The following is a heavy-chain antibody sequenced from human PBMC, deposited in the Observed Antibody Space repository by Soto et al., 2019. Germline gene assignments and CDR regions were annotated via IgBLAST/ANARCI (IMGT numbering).Heavy chain of an antibody. CDR2: IYYSGST. J-gene: IGHJ3*02. CDR3: ARGGYDFWSGYFDDAFDI. CDR1: GGSISSYY. D-gene: IGHD3-3*01. Sequence: SETLSLTRTVSGGSISSYYWSWIRQPPGKGLEWIGYIYYSGSTNYNPSLKSRVTISVDTSKNQFSLKLSSVTAADTAVYYCARGGYDFWSGYFDDAFDIWGQGTMVTVSS. V-gene: IGHV4-59*01.